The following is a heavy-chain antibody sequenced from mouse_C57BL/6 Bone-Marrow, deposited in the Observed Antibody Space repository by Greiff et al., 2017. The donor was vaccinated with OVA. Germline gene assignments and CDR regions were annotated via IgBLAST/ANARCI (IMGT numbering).Heavy chain of an antibody. CDR3: ARAPYDGSYYFDY. Sequence: EVHLVESGPGLVKPSQSLSLTCSVTGYSITSGYYWNWIRQFPGNKLEWMGYISYDGSNNYNPSLKNRISITRDTSKNQFFLKLNSVTTEDTATYYCARAPYDGSYYFDYWGQGTTLTVSS. CDR2: ISYDGSN. J-gene: IGHJ2*01. CDR1: GYSITSGYY. V-gene: IGHV3-6*01. D-gene: IGHD2-3*01.